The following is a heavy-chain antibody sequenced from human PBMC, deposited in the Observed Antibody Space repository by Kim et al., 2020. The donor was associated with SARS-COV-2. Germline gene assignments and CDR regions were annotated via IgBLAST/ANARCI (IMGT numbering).Heavy chain of an antibody. Sequence: GGSLRLSCAASGFTFSNAWMSWVRQAPGKGLEWVGRIKSKTDGGTTDYASPVKGRFTISRDDSKNTLYLQMNSLKTEDTAVYYCTSRITMVRGVMGDGIGWGQGTLVTVSS. CDR2: IKSKTDGGTT. D-gene: IGHD3-10*01. CDR1: GFTFSNAW. V-gene: IGHV3-15*01. CDR3: TSRITMVRGVMGDGIG. J-gene: IGHJ4*02.